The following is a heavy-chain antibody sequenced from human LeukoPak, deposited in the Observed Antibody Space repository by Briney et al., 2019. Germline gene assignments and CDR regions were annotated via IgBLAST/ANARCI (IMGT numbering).Heavy chain of an antibody. D-gene: IGHD6-13*01. V-gene: IGHV4-39*01. J-gene: IGHJ4*02. CDR1: GDSISSSNYY. CDR3: ARLDVQAAAGNFDY. Sequence: SETLSLTCTVSGDSISSSNYYWGWIRQPPGKGLEWIGSIYYSGSTDYNPSLKSRVTISVDTSKNQFSLKLNSVTAADTAVYYCARLDVQAAAGNFDYWGQGILVTVSS. CDR2: IYYSGST.